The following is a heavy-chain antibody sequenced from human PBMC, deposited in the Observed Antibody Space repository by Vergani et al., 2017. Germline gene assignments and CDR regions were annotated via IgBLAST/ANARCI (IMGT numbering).Heavy chain of an antibody. Sequence: QVQLVQSGAEVKKPGASVKVSCKASGYTFTSYAMHRVRQAPGQRLEWMGWINAGNGNTKYSQKFQGRVTITRDTSASTAYMELSSLRSEDTAVYYCARDPPEEYYDFWSGHNWFDPWGQGTLVTVSS. CDR1: GYTFTSYA. J-gene: IGHJ5*02. D-gene: IGHD3-3*01. CDR3: ARDPPEEYYDFWSGHNWFDP. CDR2: INAGNGNT. V-gene: IGHV1-3*01.